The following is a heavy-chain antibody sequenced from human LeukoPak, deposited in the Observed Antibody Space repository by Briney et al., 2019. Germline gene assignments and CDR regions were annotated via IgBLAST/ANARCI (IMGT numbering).Heavy chain of an antibody. Sequence: SETLSLTCAVYGGSFSGYYWSWIRQPPGKGLEWIGEINHSGSTNYNPSLKSRVTISVDTSKNQFSLKLSSVTAADTAVYHCARGVYSSGYFDYWGQGTLVTVSS. CDR3: ARGVYSSGYFDY. CDR2: INHSGST. V-gene: IGHV4-34*01. D-gene: IGHD6-19*01. J-gene: IGHJ4*02. CDR1: GGSFSGYY.